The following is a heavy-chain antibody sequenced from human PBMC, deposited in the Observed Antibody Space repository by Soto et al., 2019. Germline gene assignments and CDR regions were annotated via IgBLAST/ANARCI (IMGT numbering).Heavy chain of an antibody. CDR1: GGSFSTSF. Sequence: QEQLVQHGAEVKKPRSSVKVSCVASGGSFSTSFITWVRQAPEQGLEWMGVIIPISGKTNYAPNFQGRLTIAADDLTFTAFIELSGLKSEDSALFSCARILALVFGDSYWGLGTLDT. CDR3: ARILALVFGDSY. D-gene: IGHD2-21*02. J-gene: IGHJ4*02. V-gene: IGHV1-69*01. CDR2: IIPISGKT.